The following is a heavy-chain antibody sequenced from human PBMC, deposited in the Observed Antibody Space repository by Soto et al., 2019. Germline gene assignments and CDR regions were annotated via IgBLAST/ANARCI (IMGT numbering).Heavy chain of an antibody. Sequence: ASVKVSCKASGYTFTSYDINWVRQATGQGLEWMGWMNPNSGNTGYAQKFQGRVTMTRNTSISTAYMELSSLRSEDTAVYYCASADYDILTGYYWYYGMDVWGQGTTVTVYS. CDR3: ASADYDILTGYYWYYGMDV. J-gene: IGHJ6*02. D-gene: IGHD3-9*01. CDR1: GYTFTSYD. CDR2: MNPNSGNT. V-gene: IGHV1-8*01.